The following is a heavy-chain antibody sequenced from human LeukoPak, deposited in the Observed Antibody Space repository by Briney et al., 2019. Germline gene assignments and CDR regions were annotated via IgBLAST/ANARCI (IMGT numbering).Heavy chain of an antibody. V-gene: IGHV4-59*01. Sequence: PSETLSLTCTVSGGSIXDYYWIWIRQPPGXXLEYIGYIYYTGKTNYNPSLNSRVTISVDTSMNQFSLKLSSLTAADTAVYYCARWNYYERSRSFDIWGQGSMVTVSS. CDR2: IYYTGKT. D-gene: IGHD3-22*01. CDR1: GGSIXDYY. J-gene: IGHJ3*02. CDR3: ARWNYYERSRSFDI.